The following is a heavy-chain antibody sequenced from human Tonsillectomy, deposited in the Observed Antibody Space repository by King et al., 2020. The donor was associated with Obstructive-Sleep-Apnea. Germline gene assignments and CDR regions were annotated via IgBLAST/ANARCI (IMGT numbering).Heavy chain of an antibody. CDR3: TTDRRA. D-gene: IGHD3-10*01. CDR1: RFTFSNAW. V-gene: IGHV3-15*01. CDR2: IKSKTDGGTT. J-gene: IGHJ5*02. Sequence: VQLVESGGGLVKPGGSLRLSCAGSRFTFSNAWMTWVRQAPGTGLEWVCRIKSKTDGGTTDYAAPVKGRFTISRDDSKNTLKMQMNSLKTEDTAVYYCTTDRRAWGQGTLVTVSS.